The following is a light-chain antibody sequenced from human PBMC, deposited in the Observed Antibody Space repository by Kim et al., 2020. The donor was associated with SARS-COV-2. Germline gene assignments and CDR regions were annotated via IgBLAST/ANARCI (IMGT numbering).Light chain of an antibody. CDR3: NSRDSSGNHLRV. CDR1: SLRSYY. V-gene: IGLV3-19*01. CDR2: GKN. J-gene: IGLJ1*01. Sequence: SSELTQYPAVSVALGQTVRITCQGDSLRSYYASWYQQKPGQAPVLVIYGKNNRPSGIPDRFSGSSSGNTASLTITGAQAEDEADYYCNSRDSSGNHLRVFGTGTKVTVL.